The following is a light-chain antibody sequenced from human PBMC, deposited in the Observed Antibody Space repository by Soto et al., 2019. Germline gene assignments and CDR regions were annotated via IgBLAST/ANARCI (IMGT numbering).Light chain of an antibody. CDR1: QSVSSNY. V-gene: IGKV3-20*01. Sequence: EIVLTQSPGTLSLSPGERATLSCRASQSVSSNYLAWYQQKPGQAPSLLIYGASSRATGIPDRFSGSASGTDFTLTINRLEPEDFAVFYCHQYGGSPETFGQGTKLEIK. CDR2: GAS. J-gene: IGKJ2*01. CDR3: HQYGGSPET.